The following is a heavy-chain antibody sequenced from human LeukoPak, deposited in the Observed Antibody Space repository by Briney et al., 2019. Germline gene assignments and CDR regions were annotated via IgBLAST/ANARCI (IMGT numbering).Heavy chain of an antibody. CDR2: VYISGNT. D-gene: IGHD3-10*01. CDR3: ARDNPAGP. CDR1: GGSITGYS. Sequence: SVTLSLTCTVSGGSITGYSWSWIRQSAAKGLEWIGRVYISGNTNYNPSFKSRVTMSMDTSKNQFSLKMFFLTAADTAIYYCARDNPAGPWGQGTLVTVSS. J-gene: IGHJ5*02. V-gene: IGHV4-4*07.